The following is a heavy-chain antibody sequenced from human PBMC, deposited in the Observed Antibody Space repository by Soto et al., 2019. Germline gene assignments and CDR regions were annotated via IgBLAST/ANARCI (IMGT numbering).Heavy chain of an antibody. D-gene: IGHD6-19*01. CDR2: TYYKSKWYN. CDR1: GDSASSNSAA. J-gene: IGHJ3*02. Sequence: PSQTLSLTCAISGDSASSNSAAWNWIRQSPSRGLEWLGRTYYKSKWYNDYAVSVKSRISIKPDTSKNQFSLQLKSVTPEDTAVYYCARDGSNGWSDAFDIWGQGTMVTVSS. CDR3: ARDGSNGWSDAFDI. V-gene: IGHV6-1*01.